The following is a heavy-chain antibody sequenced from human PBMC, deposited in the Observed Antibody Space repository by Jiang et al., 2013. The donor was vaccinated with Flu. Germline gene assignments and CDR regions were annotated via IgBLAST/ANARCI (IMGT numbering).Heavy chain of an antibody. V-gene: IGHV4-61*02. CDR1: GGSIRSADDYNYY. D-gene: IGHD3-22*01. Sequence: PGLVKPSQTLSLTCTVSGGSIRSADDYNYYWSWIRQPAGKGLEWIGNIYPSGSAHYNPSLKSRVTISIDTSKNHFSLNLRSMTAADTAVYYCVREGDYYDGSGYYYPPDHWGQGNLVTVSS. J-gene: IGHJ4*02. CDR3: VREGDYYDGSGYYYPPDH. CDR2: IYPSGSA.